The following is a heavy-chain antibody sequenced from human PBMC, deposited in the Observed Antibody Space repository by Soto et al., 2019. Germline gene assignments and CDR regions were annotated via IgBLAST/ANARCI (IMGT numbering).Heavy chain of an antibody. CDR2: INKGGSYK. Sequence: LRLSSATSGFTFSSDWMHWVRQAPGKGLVWVSRINKGGSYKNYADFVEGRFTISRDDAKSELYLQMDRLRAEDTAVYYCARGGLEPFDYLGQGALVTV. CDR1: GFTFSSDW. J-gene: IGHJ4*02. CDR3: ARGGLEPFDY. V-gene: IGHV3-74*01. D-gene: IGHD1-1*01.